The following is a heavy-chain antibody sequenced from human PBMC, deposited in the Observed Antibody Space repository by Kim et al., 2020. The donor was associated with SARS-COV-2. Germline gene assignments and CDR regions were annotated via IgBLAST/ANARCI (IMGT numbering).Heavy chain of an antibody. V-gene: IGHV4-31*02. Sequence: SGSTYYNPSLKSRVTISVDTSKNQFSLKLSSVTAADTAVYYCARASRFDPWGQGTLVTVSS. CDR2: SGST. CDR3: ARASRFDP. J-gene: IGHJ5*02.